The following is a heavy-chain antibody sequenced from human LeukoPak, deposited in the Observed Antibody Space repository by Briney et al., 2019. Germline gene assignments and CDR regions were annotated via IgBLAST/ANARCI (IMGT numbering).Heavy chain of an antibody. CDR2: ISGSGGKT. D-gene: IGHD3/OR15-3a*01. Sequence: GGSLRLSCAASGFTFSSYVMSWVRQAPGKGLEWGSGISGSGGKTYYADSVKGRFTISRDNFKNTLYLQMNSLRAEDTAVYYCAKDWTGTKPFDLWGRGTLVTVSS. V-gene: IGHV3-23*01. J-gene: IGHJ2*01. CDR3: AKDWTGTKPFDL. CDR1: GFTFSSYV.